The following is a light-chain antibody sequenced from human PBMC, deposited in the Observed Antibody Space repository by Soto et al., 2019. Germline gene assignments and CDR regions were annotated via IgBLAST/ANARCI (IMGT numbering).Light chain of an antibody. CDR1: QSVSSN. CDR3: QQYHNWPPIT. Sequence: EIVMTQSPATLSVTPGERATLSCRASQSVSSNLAWYQQKPGQAPRLLIYGASTRATGIPARFSGRGSGTEFTLTISSLQSEDFAVYYCQQYHNWPPITFGQGTRLEI. V-gene: IGKV3D-15*01. J-gene: IGKJ5*01. CDR2: GAS.